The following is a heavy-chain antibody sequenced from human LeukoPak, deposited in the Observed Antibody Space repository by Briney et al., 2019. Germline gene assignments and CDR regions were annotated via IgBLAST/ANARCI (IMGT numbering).Heavy chain of an antibody. CDR3: ARGPGGIAAAGYYFDY. CDR2: IYYSGST. V-gene: IGHV4-59*01. CDR1: GGSISSYY. D-gene: IGHD6-13*01. Sequence: SETLSLTCTVSGGSISSYYWSWIRQPPGKGLEWIGYIYYSGSTNYNPSLKSRVTISVDTSKNQFSLKLSSVAAADTAVYYCARGPGGIAAAGYYFDYWGQGTLVTVSS. J-gene: IGHJ4*02.